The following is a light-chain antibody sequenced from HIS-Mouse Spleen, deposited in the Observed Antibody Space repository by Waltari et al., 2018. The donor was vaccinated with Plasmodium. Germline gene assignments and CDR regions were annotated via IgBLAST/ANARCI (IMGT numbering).Light chain of an antibody. J-gene: IGKJ1*01. CDR3: QQNYNTWT. Sequence: QMTQSPSSLSASVRDRVTITCRASQSISSYLNWYQEKPGKAPKLLIYAASSLQSGVPSRFSGSGSGTDFTLTISSLQPEDFATYYCQQNYNTWTFGQGTKVEIK. CDR1: QSISSY. CDR2: AAS. V-gene: IGKV1-39*01.